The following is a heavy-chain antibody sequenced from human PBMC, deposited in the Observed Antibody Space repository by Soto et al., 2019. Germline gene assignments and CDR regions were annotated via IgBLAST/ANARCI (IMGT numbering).Heavy chain of an antibody. J-gene: IGHJ4*02. D-gene: IGHD2-15*01. CDR3: ASFKTELGYCSGGSCYRHDY. CDR1: GGSISSSSYY. V-gene: IGHV4-39*01. CDR2: IYYSGST. Sequence: SETLSLTCTVSGGSISSSSYYWGWIRQPPGKGLEWIGSIYYSGSTYYNPSLKSRVTMSVDTSKNQFSLKLSSVTAADTAVYYCASFKTELGYCSGGSCYRHDYWGQGTLVTVSS.